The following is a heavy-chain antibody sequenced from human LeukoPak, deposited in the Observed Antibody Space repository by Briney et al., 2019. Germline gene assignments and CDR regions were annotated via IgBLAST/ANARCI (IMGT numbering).Heavy chain of an antibody. Sequence: GASVKVSCKASGYTFTGYYMHWVRQAPGQGLEWIGWINPNSGGTNYAQKFQGRVTMTRDTSISTAYMELSRLRSDDTAVYYCARVEKKWELLISSGAPSYYFDYWGQGTLVTVSS. CDR3: ARVEKKWELLISSGAPSYYFDY. V-gene: IGHV1-2*02. J-gene: IGHJ4*02. CDR2: INPNSGGT. CDR1: GYTFTGYY. D-gene: IGHD1-26*01.